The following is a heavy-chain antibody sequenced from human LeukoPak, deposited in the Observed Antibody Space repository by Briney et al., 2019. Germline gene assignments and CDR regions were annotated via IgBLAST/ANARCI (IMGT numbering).Heavy chain of an antibody. CDR2: INPNSGGT. D-gene: IGHD3-10*01. V-gene: IGHV1-2*02. CDR3: ARSRTGSGFLFDY. Sequence: ASVKVSCKASGYTFTGYYMHWVRQAPGQGLEWVGWINPNSGGTNYAQKFQGRVTMTRDTSISTAYMELSRLRSDDTAVYYCARSRTGSGFLFDYWGQGTLVTVSS. CDR1: GYTFTGYY. J-gene: IGHJ4*02.